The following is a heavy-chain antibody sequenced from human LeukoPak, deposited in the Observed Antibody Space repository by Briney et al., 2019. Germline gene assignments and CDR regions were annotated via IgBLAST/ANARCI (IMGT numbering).Heavy chain of an antibody. V-gene: IGHV3-7*01. CDR1: GFTFSNSW. CDR2: IKEDGSEK. Sequence: GGSLRLSCAASGFTFSNSWMTWIRQAPGKGLEWVANIKEDGSEKNYVDSVRGRLTISRDNAKNSLYLQMNSLRADDTAVYYCARDSGWYPVDYWGQGTLVTVSS. J-gene: IGHJ4*02. CDR3: ARDSGWYPVDY. D-gene: IGHD6-19*01.